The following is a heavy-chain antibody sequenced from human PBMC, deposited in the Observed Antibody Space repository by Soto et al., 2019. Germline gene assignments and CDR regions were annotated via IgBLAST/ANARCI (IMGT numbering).Heavy chain of an antibody. D-gene: IGHD1-26*01. CDR1: GGSISSGGYS. CDR2: MYYNGNT. Sequence: PSETLSLTCAVSGGSISSGGYSWSWIRQPPGKRLEWIGYMYYNGNTNYNPSFKSRLTISIDTSKNQFSLKLSSVTAADTAVYYCARGTYSMLPTTWGQGTLVTVSS. J-gene: IGHJ4*02. CDR3: ARGTYSMLPTT. V-gene: IGHV4-61*08.